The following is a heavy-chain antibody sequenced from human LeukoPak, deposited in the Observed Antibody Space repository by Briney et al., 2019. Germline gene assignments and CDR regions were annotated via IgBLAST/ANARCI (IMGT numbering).Heavy chain of an antibody. V-gene: IGHV4-34*01. CDR1: GGSFSGYY. D-gene: IGHD1-26*01. J-gene: IGHJ4*02. CDR2: INHSGST. Sequence: SETLSLTCAVYGGSFSGYYWSWIRQPPGKGLEWIGEINHSGSTNYNPSLKSRVTISVDTSKNQYSLKMSSVTAADTAVYYCALTWGDYWGQGTLVTVSS. CDR3: ALTWGDY.